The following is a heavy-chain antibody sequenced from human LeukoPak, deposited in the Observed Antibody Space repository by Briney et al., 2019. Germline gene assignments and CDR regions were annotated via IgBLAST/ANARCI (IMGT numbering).Heavy chain of an antibody. J-gene: IGHJ4*02. CDR1: GLTFCSYS. CDR2: IRYEGSNK. V-gene: IGHV3-30*02. D-gene: IGHD3-10*01. CDR3: AKDHYVVRGVNTEYYFYD. Sequence: PGGSLRLSCAASGLTFCSYSMRWVRQAPGEGLEWVAFIRYEGSNKYYADSVKGRFTISRDNSKNTLYLQMNSLRAEDTGVYYCAKDHYVVRGVNTEYYFYDCGQGTLVTVSS.